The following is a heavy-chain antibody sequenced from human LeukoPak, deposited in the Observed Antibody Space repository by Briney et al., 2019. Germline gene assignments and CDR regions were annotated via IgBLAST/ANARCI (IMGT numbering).Heavy chain of an antibody. V-gene: IGHV3-7*01. J-gene: IGHJ6*02. CDR1: GFTFSSYW. Sequence: GGSLRLSCAASGFTFSSYWMSWVRQAPGKGLERVANIKQDGSEKYYVDSVKGRFTISRDNAKNSLYLQMNSLRAEDTAVYYCARDLDYYGSVTLKFIAYGMDVWGQGTTVTVSS. CDR2: IKQDGSEK. CDR3: ARDLDYYGSVTLKFIAYGMDV. D-gene: IGHD3-10*01.